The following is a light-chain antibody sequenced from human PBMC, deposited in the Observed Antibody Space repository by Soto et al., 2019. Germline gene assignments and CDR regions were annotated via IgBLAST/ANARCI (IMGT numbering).Light chain of an antibody. CDR2: GNS. J-gene: IGLJ2*01. CDR1: SSNIGAGYD. V-gene: IGLV1-40*01. CDR3: SSYTSSNSLV. Sequence: QSVLTQPPSVSGAPGQRVTISCTGSSSNIGAGYDVHWYQQLPGTAPKLLIYGNSNRPSGVSNRFSGSKSGNTASLTISGLQAEDEADYYCSSYTSSNSLVFGGGTKVTVL.